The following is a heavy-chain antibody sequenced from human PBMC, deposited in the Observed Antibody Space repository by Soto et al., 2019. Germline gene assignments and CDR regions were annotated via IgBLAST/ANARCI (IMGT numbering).Heavy chain of an antibody. J-gene: IGHJ3*02. D-gene: IGHD3-22*01. CDR1: GYTFTSYG. CDR2: ISAYNGNT. V-gene: IGHV1-18*01. Sequence: GASVKVSCKASGYTFTSYGISWVRQAPGQGLEWMGWISAYNGNTNYAQKLQGRVTMTTDTSTSTAYMELRSLRSDDTAVYYCARERGIVVVMSAFDIWGQGTMVTVSS. CDR3: ARERGIVVVMSAFDI.